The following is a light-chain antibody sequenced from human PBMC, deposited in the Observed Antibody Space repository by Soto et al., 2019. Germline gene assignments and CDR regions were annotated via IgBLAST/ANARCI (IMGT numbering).Light chain of an antibody. CDR3: QQRGQWPIT. Sequence: EIVLTQSPATLSLSPGERATLSCKTSQTVYRYLAWYQQKPGQAPRLLIFDASNRATGIPARFSGSGSGTDFTLSVSSLEPEDFAVYYCQQRGQWPITFGQGTRLEIK. V-gene: IGKV3-11*01. CDR1: QTVYRY. CDR2: DAS. J-gene: IGKJ5*01.